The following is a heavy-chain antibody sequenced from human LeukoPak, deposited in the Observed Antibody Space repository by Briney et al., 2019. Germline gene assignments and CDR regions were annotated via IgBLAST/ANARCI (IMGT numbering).Heavy chain of an antibody. D-gene: IGHD6-19*01. Sequence: PGGSLRLSCAASGFTFSSYAMSWVRQAPGKGLEWVSAISGSGGSTYYADSVKGRFTISRDNSKNTLYLQMNSLRTEDTAVFYCARDRRGFAVAGSGLDIWGHGTMVTVSS. CDR3: ARDRRGFAVAGSGLDI. J-gene: IGHJ3*02. CDR1: GFTFSSYA. V-gene: IGHV3-23*01. CDR2: ISGSGGST.